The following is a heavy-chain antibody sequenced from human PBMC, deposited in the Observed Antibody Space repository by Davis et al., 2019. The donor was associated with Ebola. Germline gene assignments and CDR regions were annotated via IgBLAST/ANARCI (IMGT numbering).Heavy chain of an antibody. Sequence: GESLKISCAAAGFTFRTYSMNWVRQAPGKGLEWVSYISSSGSTIYYADSVKGRFTISRDNSKNTLYLQMNSLRAEETDVYYCASITKAYYYGMDVWGQGTTVTVSS. CDR3: ASITKAYYYGMDV. CDR1: GFTFRTYS. V-gene: IGHV3-48*01. D-gene: IGHD3-3*01. CDR2: ISSSGSTI. J-gene: IGHJ6*02.